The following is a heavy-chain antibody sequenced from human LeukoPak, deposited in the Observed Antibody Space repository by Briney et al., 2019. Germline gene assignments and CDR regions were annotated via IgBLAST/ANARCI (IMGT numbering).Heavy chain of an antibody. D-gene: IGHD2-2*01. CDR2: IYYSGST. CDR3: ARSPRGGQVPAAIVNWFDP. Sequence: SETLSLTCTVSGGSISSYYWSWIRQPPGKGLEWIGYIYYSGSTNYNPSLKSRVTISVDTSKNQFSLKLSSVTAADTAVYYCARSPRGGQVPAAIVNWFDPWGQGTLVTVSS. CDR1: GGSISSYY. V-gene: IGHV4-59*01. J-gene: IGHJ5*02.